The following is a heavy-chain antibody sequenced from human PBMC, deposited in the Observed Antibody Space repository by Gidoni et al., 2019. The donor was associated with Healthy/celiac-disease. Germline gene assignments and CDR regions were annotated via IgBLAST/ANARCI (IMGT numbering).Heavy chain of an antibody. Sequence: EVQLVASGGGLVQPGGSLRLSCAASGFTFSSYWLHWVRQAPGKGLVWVSRINSDGSSTSYADSVKGRFTISRDNAKNTLYLQMNSLRAEDTAVYYCARGNLGYCSSTSCYEGAFDIWGQGTMVTVSS. V-gene: IGHV3-74*01. CDR1: GFTFSSYW. D-gene: IGHD2-2*01. CDR2: INSDGSST. J-gene: IGHJ3*02. CDR3: ARGNLGYCSSTSCYEGAFDI.